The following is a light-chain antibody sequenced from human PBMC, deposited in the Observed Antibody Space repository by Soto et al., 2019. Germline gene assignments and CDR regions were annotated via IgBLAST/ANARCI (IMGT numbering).Light chain of an antibody. CDR2: LGS. V-gene: IGKV2-28*01. CDR1: QSLLHSNGYNY. Sequence: DIVMTQSPLSLPVTPGEPASISCRSSQSLLHSNGYNYLDWYLQKPGQSPQLLIYLGSNRSSGVPDRFSGSGSGTDFTLKIIRVEAEDVGVYYCMQALQTPGGFGQGTKVDIK. J-gene: IGKJ1*01. CDR3: MQALQTPGG.